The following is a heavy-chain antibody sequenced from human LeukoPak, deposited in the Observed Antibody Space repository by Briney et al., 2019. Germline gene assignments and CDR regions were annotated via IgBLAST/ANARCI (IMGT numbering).Heavy chain of an antibody. CDR3: ARDLHDILTGYYY. CDR1: GYTFTSYA. J-gene: IGHJ4*02. V-gene: IGHV1-3*01. Sequence: ASVNVSCKASGYTFTSYAMHWVRQAPGQRLEWMGWINAGNGNTKCSQKFQGRVTITRDTSASTAYMELSSLRSEDTAVYYCARDLHDILTGYYYWGQGTLVTVSS. D-gene: IGHD3-9*01. CDR2: INAGNGNT.